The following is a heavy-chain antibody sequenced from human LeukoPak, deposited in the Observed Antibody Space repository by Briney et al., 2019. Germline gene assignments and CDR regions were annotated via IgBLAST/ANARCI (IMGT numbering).Heavy chain of an antibody. CDR1: GMTFKNYW. J-gene: IGHJ4*01. D-gene: IGHD2-8*01. Sequence: GGSLRLSCAVSGMTFKNYWMSWFRQTPGKGLEWLAYISGSGSDIYFADSVKGRFTISRDNAKNSLYLQMNSLRPEDTALYYCSTDPRLLMYWGHGTLVTVSS. CDR3: STDPRLLMY. CDR2: ISGSGSDI. V-gene: IGHV3-11*01.